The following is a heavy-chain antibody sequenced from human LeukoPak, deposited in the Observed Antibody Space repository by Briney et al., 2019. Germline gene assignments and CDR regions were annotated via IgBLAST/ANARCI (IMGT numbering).Heavy chain of an antibody. Sequence: SETLSLTCAVYGGSFSGYYWSWIRQPPGKGLEWIGEINHSGSTYYNPSLKSRVTISVDTSKNQFSLKLSSVTAADTAVYYCATPQGRGYSGYDSDSYYYYYGMDVWGQGTTVTVSS. CDR2: INHSGST. D-gene: IGHD5-12*01. CDR1: GGSFSGYY. CDR3: ATPQGRGYSGYDSDSYYYYYGMDV. V-gene: IGHV4-34*01. J-gene: IGHJ6*02.